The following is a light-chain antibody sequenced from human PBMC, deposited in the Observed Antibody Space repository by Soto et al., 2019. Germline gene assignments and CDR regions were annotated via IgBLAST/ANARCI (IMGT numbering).Light chain of an antibody. V-gene: IGLV2-14*03. Sequence: QSVLTRPASVSGAAGQAITIFCTGTSSDVGGYNYVSWYQQHPGSAPKLMIYDVSSRPSGVSNRFSGSKSGNTASLTISGLQAEDEADYYCSSYTSSFKLAVFGSGTKVTVL. J-gene: IGLJ1*01. CDR3: SSYTSSFKLAV. CDR2: DVS. CDR1: SSDVGGYNY.